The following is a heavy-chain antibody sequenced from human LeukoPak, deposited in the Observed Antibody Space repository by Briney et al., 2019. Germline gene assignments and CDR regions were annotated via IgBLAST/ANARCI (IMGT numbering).Heavy chain of an antibody. D-gene: IGHD1-26*01. CDR2: INHSGST. CDR1: GGSFSGYY. Sequence: TASETLSLTCAVYGGSFSGYYWSWIRKPPGKGLEWIGEINHSGSTNYNPSLKSRVTISVDTSKNQFSLKLSSVTAADTAVYYCATWLVVGVYWGQGTLVTVSS. V-gene: IGHV4-34*01. CDR3: ATWLVVGVY. J-gene: IGHJ4*02.